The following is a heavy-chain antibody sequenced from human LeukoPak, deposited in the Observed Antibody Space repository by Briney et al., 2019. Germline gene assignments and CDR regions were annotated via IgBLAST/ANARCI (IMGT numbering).Heavy chain of an antibody. CDR2: ISSSRTTFR. D-gene: IGHD2-21*02. Sequence: GGSLRLSCAASGFSFSNYSMNWVRQAPGKGLEWVSSISSSRTTFRYYAESVRGRFTISRDNARNSLYLQMNSLRAEDTAVYYCARSCGGDCYSDYWGQGTLVTVSS. J-gene: IGHJ4*02. V-gene: IGHV3-21*01. CDR1: GFSFSNYS. CDR3: ARSCGGDCYSDY.